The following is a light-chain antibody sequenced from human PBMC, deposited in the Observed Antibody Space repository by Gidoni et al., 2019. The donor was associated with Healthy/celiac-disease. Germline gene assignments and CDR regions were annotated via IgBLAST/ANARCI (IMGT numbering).Light chain of an antibody. CDR3: QQYNNSPLLT. CDR1: QSVSSN. Sequence: DIEMTQSPATLSVSPGERATLSCRASQSVSSNLTWYQQKPGQAPRLLIYGASTRATGIPARFSGSGSGTEFTLTISSLQSEDFAVYYCQQYNNSPLLTFGGGTKVEIK. J-gene: IGKJ4*01. CDR2: GAS. V-gene: IGKV3-15*01.